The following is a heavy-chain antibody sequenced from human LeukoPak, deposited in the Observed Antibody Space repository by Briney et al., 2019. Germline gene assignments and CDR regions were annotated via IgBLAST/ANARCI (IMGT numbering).Heavy chain of an antibody. Sequence: PGGSLRLSCAVSGLTFSIYGMLWVRQAPGKGLEWVTFIRDDGSSEHYADSVKGRFTVSRDHSKNTLYLQMNSPTLEDTAVYYCAKLVDYCEGRTCFTTYYYTDIWGKGTTVTVSS. CDR1: GLTFSIYG. D-gene: IGHD4/OR15-4a*01. V-gene: IGHV3-30*02. CDR3: AKLVDYCEGRTCFTTYYYTDI. J-gene: IGHJ6*03. CDR2: IRDDGSSE.